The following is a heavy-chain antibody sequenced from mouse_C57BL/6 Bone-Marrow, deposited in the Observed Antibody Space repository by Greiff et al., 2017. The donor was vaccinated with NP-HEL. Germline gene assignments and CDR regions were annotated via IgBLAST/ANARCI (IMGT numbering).Heavy chain of an antibody. Sequence: QVQLQQSGPELVKPGASVKLSCKASGYTFTSYDINWVKQRPGQGLEWIGWIYPRDGSTKYNEKFKGKATLTVDTSSSSAYMELHSLTSEDSAVYFCAREVVTTVVATDYYAMDYWGQGTSVTVSS. CDR1: GYTFTSYD. D-gene: IGHD1-1*01. V-gene: IGHV1-85*01. CDR2: IYPRDGST. CDR3: AREVVTTVVATDYYAMDY. J-gene: IGHJ4*01.